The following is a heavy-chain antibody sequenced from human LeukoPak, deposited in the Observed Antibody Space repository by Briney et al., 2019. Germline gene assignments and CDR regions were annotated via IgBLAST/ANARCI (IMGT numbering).Heavy chain of an antibody. CDR2: ISYDGSNK. Sequence: GGSLRLSCAASGFTFSSYGMHWVRQAPGKGLEWVAVISYDGSNKYYVDSVKGRFTISRDNSKNTLYLQMNSLRAEDTAVYYCAKSVNSPYYFDYWGQGTLVTVSS. D-gene: IGHD2-21*01. V-gene: IGHV3-30*18. J-gene: IGHJ4*02. CDR1: GFTFSSYG. CDR3: AKSVNSPYYFDY.